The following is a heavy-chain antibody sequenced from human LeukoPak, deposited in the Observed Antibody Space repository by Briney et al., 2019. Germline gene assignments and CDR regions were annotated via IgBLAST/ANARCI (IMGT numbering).Heavy chain of an antibody. D-gene: IGHD3-22*01. J-gene: IGHJ4*02. CDR1: GGSISNYY. V-gene: IGHV4-59*01. Sequence: SETLSLTCTVSGGSISNYYWSWIRQPPGKGLEWIGYIYYSGSTNYNPSLKSRGTISVDTSKNQFSLKLSSVTAADTAVYYCARFSEYSHSSVHYLDYWGQGTLVSVSS. CDR3: ARFSEYSHSSVHYLDY. CDR2: IYYSGST.